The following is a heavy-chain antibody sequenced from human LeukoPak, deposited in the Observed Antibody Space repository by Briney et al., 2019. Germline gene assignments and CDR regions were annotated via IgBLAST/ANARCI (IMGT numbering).Heavy chain of an antibody. Sequence: PGESLKIPCKGSGYSFSSYWIGWVRQLPGKGLEWMGTIYPGDSDTRYSPSFQGQVTISADKSISTAYLQWNSLKASDTAIIYCARTKDGYNRQFDYWGQGTLVSVSS. CDR3: ARTKDGYNRQFDY. V-gene: IGHV5-51*01. D-gene: IGHD5-24*01. J-gene: IGHJ4*02. CDR1: GYSFSSYW. CDR2: IYPGDSDT.